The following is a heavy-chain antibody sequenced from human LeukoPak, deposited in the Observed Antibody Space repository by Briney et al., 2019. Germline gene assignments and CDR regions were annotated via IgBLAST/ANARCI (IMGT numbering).Heavy chain of an antibody. CDR3: ARVGDGGRDSYDY. J-gene: IGHJ4*02. V-gene: IGHV4-30-2*01. CDR1: GGSISSGGYS. CDR2: IYHSGST. D-gene: IGHD3-16*01. Sequence: SETLSLTCAVSGGSISSGGYSWSWIRQPPGKGWEWIGYIYHSGSTYYNPSLKSRVTISVDRSKNQFSLKLSSVTAADTAVYYCARVGDGGRDSYDYWGQGTLVTVSS.